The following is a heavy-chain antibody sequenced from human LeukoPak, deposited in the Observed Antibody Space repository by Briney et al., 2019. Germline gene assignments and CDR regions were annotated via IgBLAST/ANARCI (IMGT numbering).Heavy chain of an antibody. D-gene: IGHD6-19*01. V-gene: IGHV1-8*01. CDR3: ARDREQWLNYYYGMDV. J-gene: IGHJ6*02. CDR1: GYTFTSYD. CDR2: MNPNSGNT. Sequence: ASVKVSCKASGYTFTSYDINWVRQATGQGLEWMGWMNPNSGNTGYAQKFQGRVTMTRNTSISTAYMELSSLRSEDTAVYYCARDREQWLNYYYGMDVWGQGTTVTVSS.